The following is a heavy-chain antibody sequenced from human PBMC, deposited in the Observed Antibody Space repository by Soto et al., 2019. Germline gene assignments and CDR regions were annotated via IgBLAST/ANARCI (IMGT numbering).Heavy chain of an antibody. J-gene: IGHJ5*02. Sequence: ASVKVSCKASGGTFSSYAISWVRQAPGQGLEWMGGIIPIFGTANYAQKFQGRVTITADESTSTAYMELSSLRSEDTAVYYCARDPSHSEGERSGWFDPWGQGTLVTVSS. CDR3: ARDPSHSEGERSGWFDP. D-gene: IGHD3-16*01. V-gene: IGHV1-69*13. CDR2: IIPIFGTA. CDR1: GGTFSSYA.